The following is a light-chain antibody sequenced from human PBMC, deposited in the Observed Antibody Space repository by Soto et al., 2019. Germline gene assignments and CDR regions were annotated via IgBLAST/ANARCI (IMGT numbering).Light chain of an antibody. CDR1: QDISNY. Sequence: DIQMTQSPSSLSASVGDRVTITCQASQDISNYLNWYQQKPGKAPKLLIYDASNLETGVPSRFSGSGSGTDFTFTISSLQPEDIATYYCQQYDNLPPLTFGPGTKVDIE. CDR3: QQYDNLPPLT. J-gene: IGKJ3*01. CDR2: DAS. V-gene: IGKV1-33*01.